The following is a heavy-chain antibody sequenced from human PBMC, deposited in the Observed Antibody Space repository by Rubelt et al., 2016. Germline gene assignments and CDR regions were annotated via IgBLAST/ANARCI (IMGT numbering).Heavy chain of an antibody. J-gene: IGHJ4*02. Sequence: YGGGVVQPGRSLRLSCAASGFTFSSYAMHWVRQAPGKGLEWVAVISYDGSNKYYADSVKGRFTISRDNSKNTLYLQMNSLRAEDTAVYYCAKVTVPGFLEWLRRGYYFDYWGQGTLVTVSS. D-gene: IGHD3-3*01. CDR1: GFTFSSYA. CDR2: ISYDGSNK. V-gene: IGHV3-30*04. CDR3: AKVTVPGFLEWLRRGYYFDY.